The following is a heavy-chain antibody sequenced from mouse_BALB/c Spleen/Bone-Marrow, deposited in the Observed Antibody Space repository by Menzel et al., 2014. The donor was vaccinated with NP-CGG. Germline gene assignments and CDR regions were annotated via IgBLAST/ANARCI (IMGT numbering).Heavy chain of an antibody. V-gene: IGHV1-9*01. CDR3: AREDGLWYFDV. CDR1: GYTFSSYW. D-gene: IGHD1-1*01. J-gene: IGHJ1*01. Sequence: VQGVESGAELMKPGASVKISCKATGYTFSSYWIEWVKQRPGHGLEWIGEILRGSGSTNYNEKFKGKATFTADTSSNTAYMQLSSLTSEDSAVYYCAREDGLWYFDVWGAGTTVTVSS. CDR2: ILRGSGST.